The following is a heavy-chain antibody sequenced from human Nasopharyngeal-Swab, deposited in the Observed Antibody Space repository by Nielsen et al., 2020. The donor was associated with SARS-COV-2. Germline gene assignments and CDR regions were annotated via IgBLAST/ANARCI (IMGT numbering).Heavy chain of an antibody. CDR2: IYYSGST. Sequence: WIRQPPGKGLEWIGSIYYSGSTYYNPSLKSRVTISVDTSKNQFSLKLSSVTAADTAVYYCASGLGGYSSSWELVDYWGQGTLVTVSS. J-gene: IGHJ4*02. D-gene: IGHD6-13*01. V-gene: IGHV4-39*07. CDR3: ASGLGGYSSSWELVDY.